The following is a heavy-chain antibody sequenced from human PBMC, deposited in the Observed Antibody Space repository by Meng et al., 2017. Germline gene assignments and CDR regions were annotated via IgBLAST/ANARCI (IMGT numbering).Heavy chain of an antibody. V-gene: IGHV3-7*01. CDR3: ARDLRARGYSYGPSPEYYYYGMDV. J-gene: IGHJ6*02. D-gene: IGHD5-18*01. CDR1: GFTFSSYW. CDR2: IKQDGSEK. Sequence: GGSLRLSCAASGFTFSSYWMSWVRQAPGKGLEWVANIKQDGSEKYYVDSVKGRFTNSRDNAKNSLYLQMNSLRAEDTAVYYCARDLRARGYSYGPSPEYYYYGMDVWGQGTTVTVSS.